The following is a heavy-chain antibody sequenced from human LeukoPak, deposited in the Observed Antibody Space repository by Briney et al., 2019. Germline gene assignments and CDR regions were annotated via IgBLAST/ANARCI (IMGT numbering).Heavy chain of an antibody. CDR3: ASSLGSSWPYYYYYGMDV. D-gene: IGHD6-13*01. V-gene: IGHV4-39*07. CDR2: IYYSGST. Sequence: SETLSLTCTVSGGSISSSSYYWGWIRQPPGKGLEWIGSIYYSGSTYYNPSLKSRVTISVDTSKNQFSLKLSSVTAADTAVYYCASSLGSSWPYYYYYGMDVWGQGTTVTVSS. CDR1: GGSISSSSYY. J-gene: IGHJ6*02.